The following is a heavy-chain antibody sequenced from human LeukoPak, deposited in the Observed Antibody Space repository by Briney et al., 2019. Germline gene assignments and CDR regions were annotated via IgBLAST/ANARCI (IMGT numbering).Heavy chain of an antibody. D-gene: IGHD5-18*01. CDR2: IYYSGNT. Sequence: PSETLSLTCTVSADSITPYYWSWIRQPPGKGLEWIGYIYYSGNTKSSPSLRSRVTTSVDASKNQFSLKLSSVTAADTAVYYCARGPRGSRGSTYGFEFDYWGQGTLVTVSS. V-gene: IGHV4-59*01. CDR3: ARGPRGSRGSTYGFEFDY. CDR1: ADSITPYY. J-gene: IGHJ4*02.